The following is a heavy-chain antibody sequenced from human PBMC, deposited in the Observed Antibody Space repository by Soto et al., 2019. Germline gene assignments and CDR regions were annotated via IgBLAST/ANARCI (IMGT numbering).Heavy chain of an antibody. CDR1: GFAVRHNY. Sequence: EVQLVESGGGLVQPGGSLRLSCTASGFAVRHNYRTWVRQAPGKGLEWVSLIYSGGDTAYADSVKGRFTISRHTSQNTLYLQMNSLRAEVTAVYYCARTTDSIPSGGDVWGKGTAVTVSS. CDR2: IYSGGDT. CDR3: ARTTDSIPSGGDV. J-gene: IGHJ6*04. D-gene: IGHD3-10*01. V-gene: IGHV3-53*04.